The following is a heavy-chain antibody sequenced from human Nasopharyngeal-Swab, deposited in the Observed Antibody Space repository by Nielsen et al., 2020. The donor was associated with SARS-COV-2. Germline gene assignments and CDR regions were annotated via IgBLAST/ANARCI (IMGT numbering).Heavy chain of an antibody. CDR3: ARDTPYGDYGPFDY. CDR2: INTKTGNP. Sequence: ASVTVSCKASGYTFTSYAMNWVRQAPGQGLEWMGWINTKTGNPTYAQGFTGRFVLSLDTSVSTAYLQISSLKAEDTAVYYCARDTPYGDYGPFDYWGQGTLVTVSS. D-gene: IGHD4-17*01. V-gene: IGHV7-4-1*02. CDR1: GYTFTSYA. J-gene: IGHJ4*02.